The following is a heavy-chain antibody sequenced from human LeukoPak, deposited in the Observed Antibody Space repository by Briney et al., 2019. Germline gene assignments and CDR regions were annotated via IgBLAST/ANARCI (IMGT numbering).Heavy chain of an antibody. V-gene: IGHV1-69*05. D-gene: IGHD3-22*01. Sequence: ASVKVSCKASGGTFSSYAISWVRQAPGQGLDWMGGIIPIFGTANYAQKLQGRVTITTDESTSTAYMALSSLRSEDTAVYYCARNPISYDSSGYYYPYFDCWGQGTLVTVSS. CDR3: ARNPISYDSSGYYYPYFDC. CDR2: IIPIFGTA. J-gene: IGHJ4*02. CDR1: GGTFSSYA.